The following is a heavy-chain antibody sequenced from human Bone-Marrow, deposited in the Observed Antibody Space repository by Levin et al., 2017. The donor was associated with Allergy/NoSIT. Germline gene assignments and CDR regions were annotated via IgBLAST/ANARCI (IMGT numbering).Heavy chain of an antibody. CDR3: EGTHLGGAMDV. D-gene: IGHD1-14*01. Sequence: GGSLRLSCEASGFAFNSYAMNWVRQAPGKGLEWVSTITNTGGNAYYADSVKGRFTIARDNSKNTLYLQMNSLRAEDTAVYYCEGTHLGGAMDVWGKGTTVTVSP. J-gene: IGHJ6*04. V-gene: IGHV3-23*01. CDR1: GFAFNSYA. CDR2: ITNTGGNA.